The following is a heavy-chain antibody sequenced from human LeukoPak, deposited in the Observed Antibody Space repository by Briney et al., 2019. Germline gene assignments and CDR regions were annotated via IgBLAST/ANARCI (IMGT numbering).Heavy chain of an antibody. CDR3: AKGEYYFDY. V-gene: IGHV4-39*07. CDR2: IYYSGST. J-gene: IGHJ4*02. CDR1: GGSISSSSYY. Sequence: SETLSLTCTVSGGSISSSSYYWGWIRQPPGKGLEWIGSIYYSGSTYYNPSLKSRVTISVDTSKNQFSLKLSSVTAADTAVYYCAKGEYYFDYWGQGTLVTVSS.